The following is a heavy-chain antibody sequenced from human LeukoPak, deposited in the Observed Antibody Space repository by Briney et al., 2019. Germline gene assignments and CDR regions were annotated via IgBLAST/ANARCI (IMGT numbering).Heavy chain of an antibody. CDR1: GGTSSSYA. CDR2: IIPILGIA. Sequence: SVKVSCKASGGTSSSYAISWVRQAPGQGLEWMGRIIPILGIANYAQKFQGRVTITADKSTSTAYMELSSLRSEDTAVYYCAREGAYCGGDCYSNWFDPWGQGTLVTVSS. V-gene: IGHV1-69*04. CDR3: AREGAYCGGDCYSNWFDP. J-gene: IGHJ5*02. D-gene: IGHD2-21*02.